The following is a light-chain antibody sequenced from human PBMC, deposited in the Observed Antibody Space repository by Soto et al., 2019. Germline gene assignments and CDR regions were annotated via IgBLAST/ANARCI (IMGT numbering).Light chain of an antibody. V-gene: IGKV3-20*01. CDR1: QSISSY. CDR2: GAS. Sequence: EVVLTQSPDTLSLPPGERATLSCRASQSISSYLAWYQQKPGQAPRLLIYGASSRATGIPDRFSGSGSGTDFTLTISRLEPEDFAVYYCQQYGSSPPTFGQGTKV. CDR3: QQYGSSPPT. J-gene: IGKJ1*01.